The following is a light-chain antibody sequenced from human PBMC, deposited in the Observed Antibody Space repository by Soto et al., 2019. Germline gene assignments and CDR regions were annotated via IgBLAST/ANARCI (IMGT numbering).Light chain of an antibody. Sequence: EGMLTQSPGTLSLSPGEIATLSCRASQSVSSNYLAWYQQKSGQAPRLLIYGASNRATGIPDRFSGSGSGTDFTLPIRRLEPEDFAVYYCQQYATSPRTFGQGTKGEFK. J-gene: IGKJ1*01. CDR1: QSVSSNY. CDR3: QQYATSPRT. V-gene: IGKV3-20*01. CDR2: GAS.